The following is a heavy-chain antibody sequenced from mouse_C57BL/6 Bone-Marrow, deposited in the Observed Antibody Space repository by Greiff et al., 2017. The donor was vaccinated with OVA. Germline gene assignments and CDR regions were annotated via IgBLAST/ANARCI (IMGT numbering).Heavy chain of an antibody. V-gene: IGHV1-72*01. CDR3: ARWGFSLSSLYYFDY. CDR2: IDPNSGGT. Sequence: QVHVKQPWAELVKPGASVKLSCKASGYTFTSYWMHWVKQRPGRGLEWIGRIDPNSGGTKYNEKFKSKATLTVDKPSSTAYMQLSSLTSEDSAVYYCARWGFSLSSLYYFDYWGQGTTLTVSS. J-gene: IGHJ2*01. D-gene: IGHD1-1*01. CDR1: GYTFTSYW.